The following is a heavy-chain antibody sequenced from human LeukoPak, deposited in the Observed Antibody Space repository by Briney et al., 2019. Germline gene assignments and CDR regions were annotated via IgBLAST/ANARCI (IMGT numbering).Heavy chain of an antibody. D-gene: IGHD1-26*01. J-gene: IGHJ6*02. Sequence: SETLSLTCTVSGGSISSYYWSWIRQPPGKGLEWFGYIYYSGSTNYNPSLKSRVTISVDTSKNQFSLKLSSVTAADTAVYYCARGAVGATPYYYYYGMDVWGQGTTVTVSS. CDR1: GGSISSYY. CDR2: IYYSGST. CDR3: ARGAVGATPYYYYYGMDV. V-gene: IGHV4-59*01.